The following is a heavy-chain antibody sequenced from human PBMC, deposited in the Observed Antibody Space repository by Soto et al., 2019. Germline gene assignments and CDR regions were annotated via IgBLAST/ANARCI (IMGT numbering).Heavy chain of an antibody. CDR2: INRDGSKK. CDR1: GFTLSAYW. CDR3: ALGVSPVSSSCSLDAADI. J-gene: IGHJ3*02. V-gene: IGHV3-7*02. D-gene: IGHD6-13*01. Sequence: EVQLEESGGDLVQPGGSLRLSCAASGFTLSAYWMTWVRQAPGKGLEWVANINRDGSKKSYLDSVRGRFTISSDNVGNSQSLQMDSLRADDSPLYYCALGVSPVSSSCSLDAADIWGPGTIVTVSS.